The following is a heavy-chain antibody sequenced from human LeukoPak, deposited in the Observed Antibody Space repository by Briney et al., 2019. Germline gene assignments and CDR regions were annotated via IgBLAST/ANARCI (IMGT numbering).Heavy chain of an antibody. CDR1: GYTFTGYY. CDR3: ARGSDWLHEY. V-gene: IGHV1-2*02. Sequence: GASVKVSCRASGYTFTGYYIHWVRQAPGQGLEWMGWIIPNNGGTNYTQKFQGRVTLTRDTSISTAYMELSRLRSDDTAVYYCARGSDWLHEYWGQGTLVTVSS. CDR2: IIPNNGGT. D-gene: IGHD3-9*01. J-gene: IGHJ4*02.